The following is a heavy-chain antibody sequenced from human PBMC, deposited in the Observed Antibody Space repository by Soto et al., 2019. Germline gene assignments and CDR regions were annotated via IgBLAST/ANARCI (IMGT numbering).Heavy chain of an antibody. Sequence: QVQLVQSGAEEKKPGASVKVSCKASGYTFTSYGLHWVRQAPGQRLEWMGWINAGNGNTKYSQKFQGRVTITRDTSASTVYMGLSSLRSEDTAVYYCASNHLVATPYGMDVWGQGTTVNVSS. J-gene: IGHJ6*02. V-gene: IGHV1-3*05. D-gene: IGHD1-26*01. CDR2: INAGNGNT. CDR3: ASNHLVATPYGMDV. CDR1: GYTFTSYG.